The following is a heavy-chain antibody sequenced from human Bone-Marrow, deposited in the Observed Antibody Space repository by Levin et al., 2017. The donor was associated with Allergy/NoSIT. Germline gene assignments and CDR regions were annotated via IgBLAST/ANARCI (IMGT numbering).Heavy chain of an antibody. CDR1: GFTVSSNY. CDR2: IYSGGST. CDR3: ARGLFGELLSH. D-gene: IGHD3-10*02. Sequence: GGSLRLSCAASGFTVSSNYMSWVRQAPGKGPEWVSVIYSGGSTYYADSVKGRFTISRDNSKNTLYLQMNSLRAEDTAVYYCARGLFGELLSHWGQGTLLTVSS. V-gene: IGHV3-53*01. J-gene: IGHJ4*02.